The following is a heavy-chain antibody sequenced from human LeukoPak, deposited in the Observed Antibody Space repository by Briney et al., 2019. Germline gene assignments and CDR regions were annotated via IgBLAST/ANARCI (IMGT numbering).Heavy chain of an antibody. V-gene: IGHV3-23*01. D-gene: IGHD3-10*01. Sequence: GGSLRLSCAASGFTFSSYAMSWVRQAPGKGLEWVSGISGSGDNTYYADSVKGRFTISRDNAKNSLSLQMNNLRVEDTAVYYCARAGSHWHYVYWGQGTVVTVSS. CDR3: ARAGSHWHYVY. CDR2: ISGSGDNT. J-gene: IGHJ4*02. CDR1: GFTFSSYA.